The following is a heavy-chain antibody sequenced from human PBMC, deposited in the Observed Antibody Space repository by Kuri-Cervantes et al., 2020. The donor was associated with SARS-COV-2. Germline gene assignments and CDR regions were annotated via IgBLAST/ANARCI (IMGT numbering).Heavy chain of an antibody. J-gene: IGHJ4*02. Sequence: GESLKISCAASGFTFSSYGMHWVRQAPGKGLEWVAVISYDGSNKYYADSVKGRFTISRDNSKNTLYLQMNSLRAEDTAVYYCAKDPTYSDSSGNFDYWGQGTLVTVSS. V-gene: IGHV3-30*18. CDR1: GFTFSSYG. CDR2: ISYDGSNK. CDR3: AKDPTYSDSSGNFDY. D-gene: IGHD3-22*01.